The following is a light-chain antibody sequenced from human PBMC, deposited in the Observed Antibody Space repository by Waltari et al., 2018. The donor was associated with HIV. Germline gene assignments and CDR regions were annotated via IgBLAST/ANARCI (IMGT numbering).Light chain of an antibody. CDR1: SSNIGAGYD. Sequence: QSVLTQPPSVSGAPGQRVTISCTGSSSNIGAGYDVHWYQQLPGTAPKLLIYGNSNRPSWVPDRCSVSKSGTSASLAITGLQAEDEADYYCQSYDSSLSAPVFGGGTKLTVL. V-gene: IGLV1-40*01. CDR3: QSYDSSLSAPV. J-gene: IGLJ2*01. CDR2: GNS.